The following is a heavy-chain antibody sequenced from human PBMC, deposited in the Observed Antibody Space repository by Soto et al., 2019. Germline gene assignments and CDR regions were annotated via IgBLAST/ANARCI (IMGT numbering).Heavy chain of an antibody. Sequence: ASVKVSCKVSGYTLTELSMHWVRQAPGKGLEWMGGFDPEDGETIYAQKFQGRVTITRDTSASTAYMELSSLRSEDTAVYYCAKSATVPAAIAYWGQGTLVTVSS. V-gene: IGHV1-24*01. CDR1: GYTLTELS. D-gene: IGHD2-2*02. CDR2: FDPEDGET. J-gene: IGHJ4*02. CDR3: AKSATVPAAIAY.